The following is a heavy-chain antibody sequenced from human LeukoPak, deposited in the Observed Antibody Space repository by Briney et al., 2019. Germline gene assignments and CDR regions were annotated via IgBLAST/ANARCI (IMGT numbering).Heavy chain of an antibody. CDR1: GFTFSSYA. D-gene: IGHD3-3*01. CDR3: ARGRVWYGPSGYYGLIDY. CDR2: ISSNGGST. V-gene: IGHV3-64*01. Sequence: GGSLRLSCAASGFTFSSYAMHWVRQAPGKGLEYVSAISSNGGSTYYANSVKGRFTISRDNSKNTLYLQMGSLRAEDMAVYYCARGRVWYGPSGYYGLIDYWGQGTLVTVSS. J-gene: IGHJ4*02.